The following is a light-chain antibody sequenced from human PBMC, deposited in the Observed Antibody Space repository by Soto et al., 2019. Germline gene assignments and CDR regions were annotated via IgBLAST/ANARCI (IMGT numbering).Light chain of an antibody. CDR1: QNIRSW. J-gene: IGKJ4*02. CDR2: KAS. V-gene: IGKV1-5*03. CDR3: KQYDSSST. Sequence: DIQRTQSPSTLSASVGDRVTITCRASQNIRSWLAWYQQKPGKAPRLLIYKASSLESGVPSRFSGSVSGTEFTLTISSLQPDDSATYYRKQYDSSSTFGGGTKVDSK.